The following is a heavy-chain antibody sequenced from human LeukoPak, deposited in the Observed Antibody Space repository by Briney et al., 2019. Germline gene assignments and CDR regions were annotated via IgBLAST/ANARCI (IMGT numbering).Heavy chain of an antibody. CDR2: IYTSGST. J-gene: IGHJ4*02. D-gene: IGHD1-26*01. V-gene: IGHV4-4*09. CDR3: ARHGGSGSYYGFDY. CDR1: GGSISSYY. Sequence: PSETLSLTCTVSGGSISSYYWSWIRQPPGKGLEWIRYIYTSGSTNYNPSLKSRVTISVDTSKNQFSLKLSSVTAADTAVYYCARHGGSGSYYGFDYWGQGTLVTVSS.